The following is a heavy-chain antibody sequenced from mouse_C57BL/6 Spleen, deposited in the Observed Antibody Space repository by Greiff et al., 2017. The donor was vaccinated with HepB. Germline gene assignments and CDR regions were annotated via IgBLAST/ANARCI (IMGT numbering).Heavy chain of an antibody. CDR2: IYSGDGDT. J-gene: IGHJ4*01. D-gene: IGHD1-1*01. CDR3: ARERFRGSSPHYYAMDY. CDR1: GYAFSSSW. Sequence: QVHVKQSGPELVKPGASVKISCKASGYAFSSSWMNWVKQRPGKGLEWIGRIYSGDGDTNYNRKFKGKATLTADKSSSTAYMQLSSLTSEDSAVYFCARERFRGSSPHYYAMDYWGQGTSVTVSS. V-gene: IGHV1-82*01.